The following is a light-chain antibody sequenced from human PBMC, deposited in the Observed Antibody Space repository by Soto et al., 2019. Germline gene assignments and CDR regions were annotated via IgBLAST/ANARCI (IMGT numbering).Light chain of an antibody. J-gene: IGLJ1*01. CDR1: SSNIGAGYD. CDR3: QSYDSSLRV. Sequence: QSVLTQPPSVSGAPGQRVTISCTGSSSNIGAGYDVHWYQQLPGTAPKLLIYGNSNRPSGVPDRFSGSKSGTSASLAITGLQAEDEADYYCQSYDSSLRVFGTWTQLTVL. V-gene: IGLV1-40*01. CDR2: GNS.